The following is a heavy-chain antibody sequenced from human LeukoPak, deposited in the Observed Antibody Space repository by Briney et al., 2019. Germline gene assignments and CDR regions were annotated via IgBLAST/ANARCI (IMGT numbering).Heavy chain of an antibody. Sequence: GGSLRLSCAASGFTFSSYSMNWVRQAPGKGLEWVSYISSSSSTIYYADSVKGRFTISRDNAKNSLYLQMNSLRAEDTAVYYCAKSLGGSWYAVDYWGQGTLVTVSS. CDR2: ISSSSSTI. J-gene: IGHJ4*02. D-gene: IGHD6-13*01. CDR3: AKSLGGSWYAVDY. V-gene: IGHV3-48*01. CDR1: GFTFSSYS.